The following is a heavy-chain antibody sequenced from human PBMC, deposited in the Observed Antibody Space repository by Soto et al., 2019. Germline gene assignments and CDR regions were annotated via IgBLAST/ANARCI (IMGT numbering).Heavy chain of an antibody. D-gene: IGHD3-16*02. V-gene: IGHV4-34*01. Sequence: PSETLSLTCAVYGGSFSGYYWSWIRQPPGKGLEWIGEINHSGSTNYNPSLKSRVTISVDTSKNQFSLKLSSVTAADTAVYYCARAHHKLYDYIWGSYRREYYYMDVWGKGTTVTVSS. J-gene: IGHJ6*03. CDR3: ARAHHKLYDYIWGSYRREYYYMDV. CDR2: INHSGST. CDR1: GGSFSGYY.